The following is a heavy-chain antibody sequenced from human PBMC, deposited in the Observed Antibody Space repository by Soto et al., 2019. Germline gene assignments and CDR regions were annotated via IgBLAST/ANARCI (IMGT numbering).Heavy chain of an antibody. V-gene: IGHV1-69*06. CDR2: IIPIFGTA. CDR1: GGTFSSYA. J-gene: IGHJ3*02. CDR3: ARFKPALLGYCSGGSCTGNAFDI. D-gene: IGHD2-15*01. Sequence: ASVKVSCKASGGTFSSYAISWVRQAPGQGLEWMGGIIPIFGTANYAQKLQGRVTITADKSTSTAYMELSSLRSEDTAVYYCARFKPALLGYCSGGSCTGNAFDIWGQGTMVTVSS.